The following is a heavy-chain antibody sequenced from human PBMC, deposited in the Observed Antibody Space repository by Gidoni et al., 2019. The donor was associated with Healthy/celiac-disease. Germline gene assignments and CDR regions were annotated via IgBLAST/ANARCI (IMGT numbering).Heavy chain of an antibody. CDR1: GGSVRRSGYY. J-gene: IGHJ3*02. CDR2: LYYSWST. CDR3: ARRGHYDFWSGYYSQTPIDAFDI. Sequence: QLQLQESGPGLVKPSETLSLTCTVSGGSVRRSGYYWGWIRQPPGKGLGWIGRLYYSWSTYDNPSPKSQVTISGDTSKNQFSRKLSSVTAADTAVYYCARRGHYDFWSGYYSQTPIDAFDIWGQGTMVTVSS. D-gene: IGHD3-3*01. V-gene: IGHV4-39*01.